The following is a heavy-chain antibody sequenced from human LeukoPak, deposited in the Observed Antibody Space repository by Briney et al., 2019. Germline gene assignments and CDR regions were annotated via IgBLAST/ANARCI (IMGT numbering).Heavy chain of an antibody. CDR3: AKDSRRGYSYGPAAY. CDR1: GFTVSSNY. Sequence: GGSLRLSCAASGFTVSSNYMSWVRQAPGKGLEWDSVIYSCGSTYYEDSVKGRFTISRDNSKNTLYLQMNSLRAEDTAVYYCAKDSRRGYSYGPAAYWGQGTLVTVAS. CDR2: IYSCGST. J-gene: IGHJ4*02. D-gene: IGHD5-18*01. V-gene: IGHV3-53*01.